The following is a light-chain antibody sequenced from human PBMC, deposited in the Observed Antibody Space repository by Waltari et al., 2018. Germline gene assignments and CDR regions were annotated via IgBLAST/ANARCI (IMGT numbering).Light chain of an antibody. CDR1: QGISSY. CDR2: AAS. V-gene: IGKV1-9*01. Sequence: DIQLTQSPSFLSASARARVTITCRASQGISSYLVWYQQKPGEAPKLLIHAASSLQSGVPSRFSGSGSGTEFTLTISSLQPEDSATYYCQQVKSYPLTFGGGTKVEIK. J-gene: IGKJ4*01. CDR3: QQVKSYPLT.